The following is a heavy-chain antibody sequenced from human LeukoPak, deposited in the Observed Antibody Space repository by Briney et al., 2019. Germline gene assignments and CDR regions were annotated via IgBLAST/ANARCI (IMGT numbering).Heavy chain of an antibody. CDR3: ARDHIEYDILTGYYSRYGMDV. D-gene: IGHD3-9*01. CDR2: INNSSSYI. Sequence: GGSLRLSCAASGFTFSSYSMNCVRQAPGKGLEWVSSINNSSSYIYYADSVKGRFTISRDNAKNSLYLQMNSLTAEATAVYYCARDHIEYDILTGYYSRYGMDVWGQGTTVTVSS. J-gene: IGHJ6*02. V-gene: IGHV3-21*01. CDR1: GFTFSSYS.